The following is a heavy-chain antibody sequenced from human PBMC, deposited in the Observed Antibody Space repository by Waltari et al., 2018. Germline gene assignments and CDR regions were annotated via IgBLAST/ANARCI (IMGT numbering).Heavy chain of an antibody. V-gene: IGHV3-30-3*01. D-gene: IGHD3-10*01. CDR1: GFSFSSYV. CDR3: ARVVALGYGSGSYVDY. Sequence: QVQLVESGGGVVQPGRSLRLSCAASGFSFSSYVMHWVRQAPGKGVEWVAVISYDGSNKYYADSVKGRFTISRDNSKNTLYLQMNSLRAEDTAVYYCARVVALGYGSGSYVDYWG. CDR2: ISYDGSNK. J-gene: IGHJ4*01.